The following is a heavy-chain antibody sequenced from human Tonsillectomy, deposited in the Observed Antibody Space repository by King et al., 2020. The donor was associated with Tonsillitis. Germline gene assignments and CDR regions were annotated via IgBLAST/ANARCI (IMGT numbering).Heavy chain of an antibody. CDR2: IYYSGST. D-gene: IGHD2-21*02. V-gene: IGHV4-59*08. CDR3: ARRCGGDCYEYYFDY. CDR1: GGSISSYY. Sequence: VQLQESGPGLVKPSETLSLTCTVSGGSISSYYWSWIRQPPGKGLEWIGYIYYSGSTNYNPSLKSRVTISVDTSKNQFSLKLSSVTAADTAVYYCARRCGGDCYEYYFDYWGQGTLVTVSS. J-gene: IGHJ4*02.